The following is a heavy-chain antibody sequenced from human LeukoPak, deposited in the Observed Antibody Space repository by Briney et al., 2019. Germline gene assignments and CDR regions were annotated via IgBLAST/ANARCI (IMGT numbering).Heavy chain of an antibody. CDR1: GGTFSSYA. CDR2: IIPILGIA. Sequence: SVKVSCKASGGTFSSYAISWVRQAPGQGLEWMGRIIPILGIANYAQKFQGRVTITADKSTSTAYMELSSLGSEDTAVYYCARDLGTSSSWPDDAFDIWGQGTMVTVSS. V-gene: IGHV1-69*04. CDR3: ARDLGTSSSWPDDAFDI. D-gene: IGHD6-13*01. J-gene: IGHJ3*02.